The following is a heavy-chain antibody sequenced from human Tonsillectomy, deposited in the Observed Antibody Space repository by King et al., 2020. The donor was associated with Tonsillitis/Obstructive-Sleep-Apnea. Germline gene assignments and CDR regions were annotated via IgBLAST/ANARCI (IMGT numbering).Heavy chain of an antibody. D-gene: IGHD3-22*01. CDR3: ARRDDSSCQFDY. CDR2: IDWDDDK. V-gene: IGHV2-70*11. J-gene: IGHJ4*02. CDR1: GFSLSTSGMC. Sequence: VTLKESGPALVKPTQTLTLTCTFSGFSLSTSGMCVSWIRQPPGKALEWLARIDWDDDKYYSTSLKTRLTISKDTSKNQVVLTMTNMDPVDTATYYCARRDDSSCQFDYWGQGTLVTVSS.